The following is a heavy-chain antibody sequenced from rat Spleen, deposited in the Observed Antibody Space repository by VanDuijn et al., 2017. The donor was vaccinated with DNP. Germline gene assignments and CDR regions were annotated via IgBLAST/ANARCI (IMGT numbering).Heavy chain of an antibody. CDR2: ISGGGIT. V-gene: IGHV2S12*01. CDR3: ARWGIMPRGNV. J-gene: IGHJ4*01. Sequence: QVLLKESGPGLVQPSQTLSLTCSVSGFSLPSYHVLWVRQPPGKGLEWIAAISGGGITYYNSALKSRLSISRDTSEDQVFLEMNSLQPEDTAMYFCARWGIMPRGNVWGQGTSVTVSS. CDR1: GFSLPSYH. D-gene: IGHD1-6*01.